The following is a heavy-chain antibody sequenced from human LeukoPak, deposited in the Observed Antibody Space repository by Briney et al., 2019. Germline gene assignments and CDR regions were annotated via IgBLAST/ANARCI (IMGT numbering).Heavy chain of an antibody. D-gene: IGHD4-23*01. CDR2: ISHDGSNK. CDR3: ARSYGGNSYYFDY. V-gene: IGHV3-30-3*01. CDR1: GFTFSSYA. J-gene: IGHJ4*02. Sequence: GRSLRLSCAASGFTFSSYAMHWVRQAPGKGLEWVAVISHDGSNKYYADSVKGRFTISRDNSKNTLYLQMNSLRAEDTAVYYCARSYGGNSYYFDYWGQGTLVTVSS.